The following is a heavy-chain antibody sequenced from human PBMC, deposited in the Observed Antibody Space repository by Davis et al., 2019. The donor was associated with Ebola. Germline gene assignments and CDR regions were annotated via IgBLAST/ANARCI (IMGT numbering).Heavy chain of an antibody. CDR1: GFTFSSYA. V-gene: IGHV3-48*04. D-gene: IGHD3-10*01. Sequence: GGSLRLSCAASGFTFSSYAMHWVRQAPGKGLEWVSYISSSSSTIYYADSVKGRFTISRDNAKKSLYLQMNSLRAEDTAVYYCARKLLGYYYYGMDVWGQGTTVTVSS. J-gene: IGHJ6*02. CDR3: ARKLLGYYYYGMDV. CDR2: ISSSSSTI.